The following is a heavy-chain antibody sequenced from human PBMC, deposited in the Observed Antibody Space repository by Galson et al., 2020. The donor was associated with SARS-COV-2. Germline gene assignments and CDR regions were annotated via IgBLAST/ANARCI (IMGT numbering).Heavy chain of an antibody. CDR1: GFTFSAYT. CDR3: ARGPRYSVSWYMRGFFDY. J-gene: IGHJ4*02. D-gene: IGHD6-13*01. V-gene: IGHV3-30-3*01. CDR2: ISFDGSDT. Sequence: GESLKISCEASGFTFSAYTMNWVRQTPGKGLEWEALISFDGSDTYYADSVKGRFPISRDNSKNTLYLQMNSLRPEDTAVYYCARGPRYSVSWYMRGFFDYWGRGTQVTVSS.